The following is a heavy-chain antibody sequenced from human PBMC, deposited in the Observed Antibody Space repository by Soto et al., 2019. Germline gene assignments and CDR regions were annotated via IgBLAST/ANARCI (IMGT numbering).Heavy chain of an antibody. CDR2: INWSGDNT. D-gene: IGHD2-2*01. J-gene: IGHJ4*02. CDR3: ARAPGYCNNTSCFYFFDY. Sequence: GGSLRLSCAASGFTFEDSGMSWVRQAPGQGLEWVSGINWSGDNTGYADSVKGRFTISRENAKNSLYLQMNSLRAEDTAFYYFARAPGYCNNTSCFYFFDYWGQGALVTVSS. CDR1: GFTFEDSG. V-gene: IGHV3-20*04.